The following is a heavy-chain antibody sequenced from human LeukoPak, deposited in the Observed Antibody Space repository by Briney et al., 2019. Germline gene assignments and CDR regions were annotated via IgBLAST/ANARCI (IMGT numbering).Heavy chain of an antibody. D-gene: IGHD4-23*01. V-gene: IGHV3-30*02. CDR2: VRNDGSDT. CDR1: GLTFTSHG. CDR3: ARDRGKDYFDS. Sequence: PGASLRLSCTASGLTFTSHGFHWLRQAVGKSLEWVAFVRNDGSDTYHAHSVKGRFSISRDDSKNTVYLQMNSLRPEDTAIYYCARDRGKDYFDSWGQGTQVTVSS. J-gene: IGHJ4*02.